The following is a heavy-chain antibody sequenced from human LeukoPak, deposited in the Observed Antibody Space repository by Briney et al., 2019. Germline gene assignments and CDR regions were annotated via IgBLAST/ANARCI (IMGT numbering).Heavy chain of an antibody. V-gene: IGHV3-48*03. D-gene: IGHD3-22*01. Sequence: QAGGSLRLSCAASGFTFSSYEMNWVRQAPGKGLEWVSSISSSGSTTYYADSVKGRFTISRDNAKNSLYLQMNSLRAEDTAVYYCTTDLRRDLEYYYDSSGPGLGYWGQGTLVTGSS. CDR3: TTDLRRDLEYYYDSSGPGLGY. J-gene: IGHJ4*01. CDR1: GFTFSSYE. CDR2: ISSSGSTT.